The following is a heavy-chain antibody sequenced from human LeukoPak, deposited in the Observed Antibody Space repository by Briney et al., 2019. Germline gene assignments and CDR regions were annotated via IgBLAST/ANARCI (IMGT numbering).Heavy chain of an antibody. D-gene: IGHD3-9*01. J-gene: IGHJ6*02. CDR1: GGSFSGYY. Sequence: SETLSLTCAVYGGSFSGYYWSWIRQPPGKGLEWIGEINHSGSTNYNPSLKSRVTISVDTSKNQFSLKLSSVTAADTAVYYCARGDILTGYYTPWYYYYYGMDVWGQGTTVTVSS. V-gene: IGHV4-34*01. CDR2: INHSGST. CDR3: ARGDILTGYYTPWYYYYYGMDV.